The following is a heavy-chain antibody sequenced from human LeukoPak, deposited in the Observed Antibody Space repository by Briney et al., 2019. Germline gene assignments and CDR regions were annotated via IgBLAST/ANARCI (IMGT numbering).Heavy chain of an antibody. Sequence: GGSLRLSCAASGFTFSSYAMSWVRQAPGKGLEWVSAISGSGGSTYYADSVKGRLTISRDNSKNTLYLQMNSLRAEDTAVYYCAIALAYCGGDCYSGAYWGQGTLVTVSS. J-gene: IGHJ4*02. CDR3: AIALAYCGGDCYSGAY. CDR1: GFTFSSYA. CDR2: ISGSGGST. V-gene: IGHV3-23*01. D-gene: IGHD2-21*02.